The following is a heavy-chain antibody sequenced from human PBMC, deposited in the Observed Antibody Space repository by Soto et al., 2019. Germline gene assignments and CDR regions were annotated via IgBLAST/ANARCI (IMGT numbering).Heavy chain of an antibody. V-gene: IGHV5-51*01. D-gene: IGHD1-26*01. CDR1: GYSFTSYW. CDR3: ARPCGGSGSYSQSSFDI. Sequence: GESLKISCKGSGYSFTSYWIGWVRQMPGKGLEWVGIIYPGDSDTRYSPTFQGQVTISPYKSFSTAYLQWSSLKASDPAMYYCARPCGGSGSYSQSSFDIWGQGTMVTVSS. CDR2: IYPGDSDT. J-gene: IGHJ3*02.